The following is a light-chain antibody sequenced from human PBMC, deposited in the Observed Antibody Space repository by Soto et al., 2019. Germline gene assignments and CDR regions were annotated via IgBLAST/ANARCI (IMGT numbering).Light chain of an antibody. J-gene: IGKJ1*01. CDR2: DAS. V-gene: IGKV3-11*01. CDR3: QQRSNWPPWT. CDR1: QSVSSY. Sequence: EIVLTQSPATLSLSPGERATLSCRASQSVSSYLAWYQQKPGQAPRLLLYDASNRATGIPARFSGSGSGTDFTLTISSLVHEDVAVDYCQQRSNWPPWTFGQGTKVEIK.